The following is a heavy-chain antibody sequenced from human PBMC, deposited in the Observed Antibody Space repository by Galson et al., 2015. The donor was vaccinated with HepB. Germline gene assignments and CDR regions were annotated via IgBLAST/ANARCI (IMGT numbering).Heavy chain of an antibody. CDR1: GGSIRSGSYW. Sequence: ETLSLTCTVSGGSIRSGSYWWGWIRPPPGETLEWIGGVYYSGTTYYNPSLKSRVTISVDTSKNQWSLRLSSVTAADTAVYYCARLWSGERPPDYWGQGTLVTVS. D-gene: IGHD3-10*01. CDR3: ARLWSGERPPDY. J-gene: IGHJ4*02. V-gene: IGHV4-39*01. CDR2: VYYSGTT.